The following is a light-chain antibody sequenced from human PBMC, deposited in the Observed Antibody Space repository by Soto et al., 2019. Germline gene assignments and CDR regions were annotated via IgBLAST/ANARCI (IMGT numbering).Light chain of an antibody. V-gene: IGLV1-40*01. J-gene: IGLJ1*01. CDR1: SSNLGAGYD. CDR2: GNS. Sequence: QSVLTQPPSVSGAPGQTVTISCTGSSSNLGAGYDVHWYQQLPGTAPKLVIFGNSKRPSGIPDRFSGSKSASSASLAITGLQAEDEADYYCQSYDSRLTGFYIFGTGTKVTV. CDR3: QSYDSRLTGFYI.